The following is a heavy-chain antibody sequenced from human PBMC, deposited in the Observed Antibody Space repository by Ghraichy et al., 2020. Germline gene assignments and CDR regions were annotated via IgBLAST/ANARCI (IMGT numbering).Heavy chain of an antibody. Sequence: SETLSLTCAVYGGSFSGYYWSWIRQPPGKGLEWIGEINHSGSTNYNPSLKSRVTISVDTSKNQFSLKLSSVTAADTAVYYCARRPAARPWSWFDPWGQGTLVTVSS. CDR3: ARRPAARPWSWFDP. CDR2: INHSGST. D-gene: IGHD6-6*01. V-gene: IGHV4-34*01. J-gene: IGHJ5*02. CDR1: GGSFSGYY.